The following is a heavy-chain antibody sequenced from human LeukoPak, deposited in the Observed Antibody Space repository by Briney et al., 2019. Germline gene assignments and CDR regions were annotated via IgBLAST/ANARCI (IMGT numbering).Heavy chain of an antibody. V-gene: IGHV4-31*03. CDR2: IYHSGST. CDR3: AREDHDRSGSPLWIDP. CDR1: GGSISSGGYY. J-gene: IGHJ5*02. Sequence: PSQTLSLTCTVSGGSISSGGYYWTWIRQHPGKGLVWIGYIYHSGSTSYNPSLQSRVTISVDTSKNQFSLKVSSVAAADTGVYYCAREDHDRSGSPLWIDPWGQGSLVSVSS. D-gene: IGHD3-22*01.